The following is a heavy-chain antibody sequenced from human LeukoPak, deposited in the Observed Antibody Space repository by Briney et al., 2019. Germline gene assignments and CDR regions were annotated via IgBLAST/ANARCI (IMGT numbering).Heavy chain of an antibody. J-gene: IGHJ5*02. V-gene: IGHV1-58*02. Sequence: GASVKVSCKASGFTFTSSAMQWVRQARGQRLEWIGWIVVGSGNTNYAQKFQERVTITRDMSTSTAYMELSRLRSDDTAVYYCARGDSRDLWFGEFENWFDPWGQGTLVTVSS. CDR3: ARGDSRDLWFGEFENWFDP. CDR2: IVVGSGNT. D-gene: IGHD3-10*01. CDR1: GFTFTSSA.